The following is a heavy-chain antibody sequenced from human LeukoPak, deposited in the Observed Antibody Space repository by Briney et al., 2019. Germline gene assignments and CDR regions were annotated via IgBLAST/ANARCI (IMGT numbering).Heavy chain of an antibody. CDR1: GGSISSGDYY. J-gene: IGHJ3*02. CDR3: ARVAEGIPGTKEDDAFDI. D-gene: IGHD2-2*01. CDR2: IYYSGST. V-gene: IGHV4-30-4*08. Sequence: ESGPTLVYPSQTLSLTCTVSGGSISSGDYYWSWIRQPPGKGLEWIGYIYYSGSTYYNPSLKSRVTISVDTSKNQFSLKLSSVTAADTAVYYCARVAEGIPGTKEDDAFDIWGQGTMVTVSS.